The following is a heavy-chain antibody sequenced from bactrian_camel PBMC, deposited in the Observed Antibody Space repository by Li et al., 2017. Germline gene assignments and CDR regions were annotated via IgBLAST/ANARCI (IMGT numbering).Heavy chain of an antibody. CDR3: AAVSAPILCRLGTGVPILPTYFGY. CDR2: IYPGGGST. Sequence: DVQLVESGGGSVQTGWSMTLSCTISGYDYTAGCMGWFRQAPEKEREGVAAIYPGGGSTHYADSVKGRFTISRDNAKNSLYLRMNSLKPEDSAMYYCAAVSAPILCRLGTGVPILPTYFGYWGQGTQVTVS. J-gene: IGHJ6*01. V-gene: IGHV3S40*01. CDR1: GYDYTAGC.